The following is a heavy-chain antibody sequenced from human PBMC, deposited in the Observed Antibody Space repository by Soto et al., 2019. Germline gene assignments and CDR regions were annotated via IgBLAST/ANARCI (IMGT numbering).Heavy chain of an antibody. Sequence: GGSLRLSCAASGFTFSSYGMHWVRQAPGKGLEWVSVIYSGGSTYYADSVKGRFTISRDNSKNTLYLQMNSLRAEDTAVYYCASAPDYGGRDVWGQGTTVTVSS. V-gene: IGHV3-NL1*01. CDR1: GFTFSSYG. CDR3: ASAPDYGGRDV. D-gene: IGHD4-17*01. J-gene: IGHJ6*02. CDR2: IYSGGST.